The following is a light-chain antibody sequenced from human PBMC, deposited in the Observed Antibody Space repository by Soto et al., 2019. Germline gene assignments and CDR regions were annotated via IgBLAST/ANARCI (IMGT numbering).Light chain of an antibody. J-gene: IGKJ1*01. CDR3: QQYYSTPLT. CDR1: QSVLYSSNNKNY. V-gene: IGKV4-1*01. CDR2: RAS. Sequence: DIVMTQSPDSLAVSLGERATINCKSSQSVLYSSNNKNYLAWYQQKAGQPPKLLIYRASTRESGVPDRFSGSGSGTDFTLTISSLQAEDAAVYYCQQYYSTPLTFGQGTKVEIK.